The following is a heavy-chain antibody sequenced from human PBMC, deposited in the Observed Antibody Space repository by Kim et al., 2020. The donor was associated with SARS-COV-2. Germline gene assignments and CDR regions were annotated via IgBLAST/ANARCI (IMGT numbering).Heavy chain of an antibody. CDR2: ISSSSSYI. D-gene: IGHD3-22*01. Sequence: GGSLRLSCAASGFTFSSYSMNWVRQAPGKGLEWVSSISSSSSYIYYADSVKGRFTISRDNAKNSLYLQMNSLRAEDTAVYYCARDPSRNYYDSSGYFDYWGQGTLVTVSS. CDR1: GFTFSSYS. CDR3: ARDPSRNYYDSSGYFDY. V-gene: IGHV3-21*01. J-gene: IGHJ4*02.